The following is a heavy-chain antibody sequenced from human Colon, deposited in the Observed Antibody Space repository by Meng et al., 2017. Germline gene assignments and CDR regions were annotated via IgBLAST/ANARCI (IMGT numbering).Heavy chain of an antibody. CDR2: TYYRSKWYN. CDR1: GDSVSSNSAA. D-gene: IGHD6-13*01. CDR3: AREAAAGTENWFDP. V-gene: IGHV6-1*01. J-gene: IGHJ5*02. Sequence: QTRSLTGAISGDSVSSNSAAWNWIRQSPSRGLEWLGRTYYRSKWYNDYAVSVKSRITINPDTSKNQFSLQLNSVTPEDTAVYYCAREAAAGTENWFDPWGQGTLVTVSS.